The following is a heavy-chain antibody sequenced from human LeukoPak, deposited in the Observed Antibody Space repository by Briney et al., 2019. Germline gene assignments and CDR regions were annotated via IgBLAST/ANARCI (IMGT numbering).Heavy chain of an antibody. V-gene: IGHV3-23*01. D-gene: IGHD3-10*01. CDR2: LGGSGGST. Sequence: GGSLRLSCAASGFTFSSYAMSWVRQAPGKGLEWVSTLGGSGGSTYYADSVKGRFTISRDDARNSVFLQMNSLRAEDTAVYYCVRARELDVWGKGTTVTVSS. CDR1: GFTFSSYA. CDR3: VRARELDV. J-gene: IGHJ6*04.